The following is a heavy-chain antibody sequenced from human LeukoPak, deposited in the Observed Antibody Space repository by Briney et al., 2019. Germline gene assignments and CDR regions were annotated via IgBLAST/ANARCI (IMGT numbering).Heavy chain of an antibody. CDR2: IYSGDST. D-gene: IGHD3-16*02. Sequence: GGSLRLSCAVSGFTVSSNYMSWVRQAPGKGLEWVSVIYSGDSTYYADSVKGRFLISRDNSKNTLFLQLNSLRAEDSAVYYCAGHTVAYYDFVWGTYRPYYFDSWGQGTLVTVSS. CDR3: AGHTVAYYDFVWGTYRPYYFDS. V-gene: IGHV3-66*04. J-gene: IGHJ4*02. CDR1: GFTVSSNY.